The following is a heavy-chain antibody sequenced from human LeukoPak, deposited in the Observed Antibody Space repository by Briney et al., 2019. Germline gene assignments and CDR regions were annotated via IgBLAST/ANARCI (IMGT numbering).Heavy chain of an antibody. J-gene: IGHJ3*02. Sequence: GESLKISCKAFGYSLNNYWIGWVRHMPGKGLEWMGIMYYGDSETRYSPSFQGQVTISADKSINTAYLQWSSLKASDTAMYYCARHSQYCSSTNCYIPDAFDIWGQGTMVTVSS. D-gene: IGHD2-2*02. CDR1: GYSLNNYW. CDR2: MYYGDSET. V-gene: IGHV5-51*01. CDR3: ARHSQYCSSTNCYIPDAFDI.